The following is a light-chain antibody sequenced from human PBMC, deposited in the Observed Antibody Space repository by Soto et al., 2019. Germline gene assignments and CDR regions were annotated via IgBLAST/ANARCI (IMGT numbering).Light chain of an antibody. Sequence: EIVLTQSPGTLSLSPGERATLSCRSSHSVSSNYLAWYQQKPGQAPRLLIYDVSSRATGIPDRFSGSGSGTDFTLTISSLEAVDFAVYYCQQYGSSPTFGQGTKVEIK. CDR3: QQYGSSPT. J-gene: IGKJ1*01. CDR2: DVS. V-gene: IGKV3-20*01. CDR1: HSVSSNY.